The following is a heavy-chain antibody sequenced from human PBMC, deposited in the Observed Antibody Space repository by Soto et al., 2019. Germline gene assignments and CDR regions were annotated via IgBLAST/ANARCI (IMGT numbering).Heavy chain of an antibody. Sequence: SVKVSCKASGGTFSSYPLSWVRQAPGQGLEWMGGIIPIFGTTKYAQKFQGRVTIIADESTTTAYMELSSLRSEDTAVYYCAMIDYSSGSDYWGQGTRVTVSS. J-gene: IGHJ4*02. CDR2: IIPIFGTT. CDR3: AMIDYSSGSDY. CDR1: GGTFSSYP. D-gene: IGHD6-19*01. V-gene: IGHV1-69*13.